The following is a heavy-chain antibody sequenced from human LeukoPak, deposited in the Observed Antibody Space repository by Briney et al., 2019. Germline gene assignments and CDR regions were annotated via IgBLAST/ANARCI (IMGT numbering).Heavy chain of an antibody. V-gene: IGHV4-39*01. CDR1: AGSISSSSYY. CDR2: IYYSGST. D-gene: IGHD3-22*01. Sequence: PSETLSLTCTVSAGSISSSSYYGGWIRPPPGKWLEWSGSIYYSGSTYYNPSLKSRVTISVDTSKNQFSLKLSSVTAADTAVYYCARSVTMIVVVTKAAFDIWGQGTMVTVSS. J-gene: IGHJ3*02. CDR3: ARSVTMIVVVTKAAFDI.